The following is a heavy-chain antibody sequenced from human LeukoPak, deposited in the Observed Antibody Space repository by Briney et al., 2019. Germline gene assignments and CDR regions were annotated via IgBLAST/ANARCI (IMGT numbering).Heavy chain of an antibody. J-gene: IGHJ4*02. CDR3: ASQTDSSSWYYFDY. CDR2: IYYSGST. D-gene: IGHD6-13*01. CDR1: GGSISSGGYY. Sequence: PSETLSLTCTVSGGSISSGGYYWSWIRQHPGKGLEWIGYIYYSGSTYYNPSLKSRVTISVDTSKNQFSLKLSSVTAADTAVYYCASQTDSSSWYYFDYWGQGTLVTVSS. V-gene: IGHV4-31*03.